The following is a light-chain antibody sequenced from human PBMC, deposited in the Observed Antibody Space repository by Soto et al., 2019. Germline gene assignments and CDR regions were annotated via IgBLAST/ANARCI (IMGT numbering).Light chain of an antibody. CDR2: DVS. CDR1: SSDIGTYNY. V-gene: IGLV2-14*03. J-gene: IGLJ2*01. CDR3: SSYTDNTAVV. Sequence: QSVLTQPASVSGSPGQSITISCTGTSSDIGTYNYVSWYQQHPGKAPKLMLYDVSSRPSGVSNRFSASKSGNTASLTISGVQAEDEAHYYCSSYTDNTAVVFGGGTKLTVL.